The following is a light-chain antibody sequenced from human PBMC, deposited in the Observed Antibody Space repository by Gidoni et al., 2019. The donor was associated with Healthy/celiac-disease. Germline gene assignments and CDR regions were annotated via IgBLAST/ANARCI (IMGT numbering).Light chain of an antibody. CDR2: DAS. CDR1: HSISSW. Sequence: DIQMTPSPSTLSASVGDRVTITCRASHSISSWLAWYQQKPGKAHKLLIDDASSLESGVPSRFSGSGSGTEFTITISSLQHDDFATYYCQQYNSLWTFGQGTKVEIK. J-gene: IGKJ1*01. V-gene: IGKV1-5*01. CDR3: QQYNSLWT.